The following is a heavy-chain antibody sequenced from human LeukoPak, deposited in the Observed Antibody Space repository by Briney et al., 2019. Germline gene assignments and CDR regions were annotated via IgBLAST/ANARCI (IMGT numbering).Heavy chain of an antibody. CDR3: ARRSSGWYQDY. CDR1: GYSFTRYW. Sequence: GEYLKLSCNGSGYSFTRYWIGWVRQMPRKCLDWMGIIYPDDSDTRYSPSFQGQVTISADKSTSTAYLQWSSLKASDTAIYYCARRSSGWYQDYWGQGTLVTVSS. J-gene: IGHJ4*02. D-gene: IGHD6-19*01. CDR2: IYPDDSDT. V-gene: IGHV5-51*01.